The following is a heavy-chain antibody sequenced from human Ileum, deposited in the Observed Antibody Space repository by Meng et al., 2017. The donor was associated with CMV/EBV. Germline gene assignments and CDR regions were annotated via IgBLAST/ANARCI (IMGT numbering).Heavy chain of an antibody. V-gene: IGHV3-74*01. D-gene: IGHD2-21*01. CDR3: ARARGLAHMDT. Sequence: CAACGFTFKNYWMHWVRQVPDGGLGWVSSVNDNGRGTAHADSVKGRFTISRDNTRDILYLQMNGLRAEDTGTYYCARARGLAHMDTWGQGTLVTVSS. CDR2: VNDNGRGT. CDR1: GFTFKNYW. J-gene: IGHJ1*01.